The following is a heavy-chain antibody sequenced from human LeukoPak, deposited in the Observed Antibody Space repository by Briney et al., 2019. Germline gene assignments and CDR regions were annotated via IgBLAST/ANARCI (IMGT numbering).Heavy chain of an antibody. D-gene: IGHD1-26*01. Sequence: ASVKVSCKASGYTFTSYAMHWVRQAPGQRLEWMGWINAGNGNTKYSQKFQGRVTITRDTSASTAYMELSSLRSEDTAVYYCAREGGSYERDPMNAFDIWGQGTMVTVSS. CDR2: INAGNGNT. V-gene: IGHV1-3*01. J-gene: IGHJ3*02. CDR3: AREGGSYERDPMNAFDI. CDR1: GYTFTSYA.